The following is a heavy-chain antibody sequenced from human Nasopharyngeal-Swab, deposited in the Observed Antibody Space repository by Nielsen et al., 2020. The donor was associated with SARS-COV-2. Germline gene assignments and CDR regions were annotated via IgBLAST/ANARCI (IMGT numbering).Heavy chain of an antibody. Sequence: ASVPVSCKASGYTFTGYYMHWVRQAPGQGLEWMGRINPNSGGTNYAQKFQGRVTMTRDTSISTAYMELSRLRSDDTAVYYCARDQGAAARWIIWGQGTLVTVSS. J-gene: IGHJ4*02. CDR2: INPNSGGT. D-gene: IGHD6-6*01. CDR3: ARDQGAAARWII. V-gene: IGHV1-2*06. CDR1: GYTFTGYY.